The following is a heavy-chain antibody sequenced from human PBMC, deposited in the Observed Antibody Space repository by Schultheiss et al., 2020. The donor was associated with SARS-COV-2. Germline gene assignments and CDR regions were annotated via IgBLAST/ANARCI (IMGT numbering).Heavy chain of an antibody. CDR1: GGSVSSGDHY. CDR2: IYYSGST. Sequence: SETLSLTCSVSGGSVSSGDHYWSWIRQPPGKGLEWIGYIYYSGSTYYNPSLKSRVTISVDTSKNQFSLKLSSVTAADTAVYYCARGDGRSYGMDVWGQGTTVTVSS. J-gene: IGHJ6*02. D-gene: IGHD2-15*01. CDR3: ARGDGRSYGMDV. V-gene: IGHV4-30-4*01.